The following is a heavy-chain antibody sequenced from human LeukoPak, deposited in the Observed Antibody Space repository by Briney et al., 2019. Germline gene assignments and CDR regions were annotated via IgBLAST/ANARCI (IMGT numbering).Heavy chain of an antibody. V-gene: IGHV1-2*02. CDR1: GYTFTGYY. CDR2: INPNSGGT. D-gene: IGHD3-3*01. J-gene: IGHJ4*02. Sequence: ASVKVSCKASGYTFTGYYMHWVRQAPGQGLEWMGWINPNSGGTNYAQKFQGRVTMTRDTSISTAYMEPSRLRSDDTAVYYCARGYDFWSGYPPFDYWGQGTLVTVSS. CDR3: ARGYDFWSGYPPFDY.